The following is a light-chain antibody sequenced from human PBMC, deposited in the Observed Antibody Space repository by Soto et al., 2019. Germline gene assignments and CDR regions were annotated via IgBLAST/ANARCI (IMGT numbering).Light chain of an antibody. V-gene: IGLV2-14*01. Sequence: QSALTQPASVSGSPGQSITISCTGTSSDVGGYNYVSWYQQHPGKAPKVMIYDVSNRPSGVSKRFSGSKSGDTASLTISGLQAEDEADYYCSSYTSSTTVVFGGGTQLTVL. CDR3: SSYTSSTTVV. J-gene: IGLJ2*01. CDR2: DVS. CDR1: SSDVGGYNY.